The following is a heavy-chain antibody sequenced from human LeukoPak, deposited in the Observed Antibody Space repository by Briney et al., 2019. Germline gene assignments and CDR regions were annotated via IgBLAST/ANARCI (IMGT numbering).Heavy chain of an antibody. CDR1: GGSIDITNY. CDR2: IAHDGTT. V-gene: IGHV4-4*02. CDR3: TREDRPYCPFAY. J-gene: IGHJ4*02. Sequence: SETLSLTCGVSGGSIDITNYWSWVRQAPGKGLEWIGEIAHDGTTNCNPSLRSRVAMSFDRANNQFSLSLTSVTAADTAVYYCTREDRPYCPFAYWGQGVLVTVSS. D-gene: IGHD1-26*01.